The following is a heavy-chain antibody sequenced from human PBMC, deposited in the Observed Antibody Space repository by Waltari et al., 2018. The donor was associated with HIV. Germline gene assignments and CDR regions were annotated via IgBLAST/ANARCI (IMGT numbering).Heavy chain of an antibody. V-gene: IGHV3-21*01. J-gene: IGHJ4*02. CDR3: ATKPSGSGSYYTIVDY. CDR1: GFTFRSYS. D-gene: IGHD3-10*01. CDR2: ISTSSSYI. Sequence: EVQLVESGGGLVKPGGSLRLSCAASGFTFRSYSMNWVRQAPGKGLEWVSSISTSSSYIYYADSVKGRFTISRDNAKNSLYLQMNSLRAEDTAVYYCATKPSGSGSYYTIVDYWGQGTLVTVSS.